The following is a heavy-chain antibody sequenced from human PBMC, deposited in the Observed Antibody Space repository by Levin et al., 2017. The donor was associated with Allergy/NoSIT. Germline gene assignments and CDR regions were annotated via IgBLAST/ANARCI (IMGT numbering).Heavy chain of an antibody. V-gene: IGHV4-59*08. D-gene: IGHD2-2*01. Sequence: GSLRLSCTVSGGSISSYYWSWIRQSPGKRPEWIGYIHYTGYTNYSPSLKSRVPISLDTSKNQFSLKLTSVTPATPALYSFARSAHVTVIPAAIFAFDPWGQGILVTVSS. CDR2: IHYTGYT. CDR1: GGSISSYY. CDR3: ARSAHVTVIPAAIFAFDP. J-gene: IGHJ5*02.